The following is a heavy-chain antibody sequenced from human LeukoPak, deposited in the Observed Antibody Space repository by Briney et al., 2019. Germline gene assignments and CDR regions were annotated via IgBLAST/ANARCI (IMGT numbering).Heavy chain of an antibody. CDR1: SGSFSGHQ. J-gene: IGHJ6*03. Sequence: PSETLSLTCAVYSGSFSGHQWSWIRQPPGKGLEWMGEIDHTGSTNYNPSLNSRVTISVDTSKNQFSLKLSSVTAADTAVYYCARSVNDYGDSGRYMDVWGKGTTVTVFS. CDR3: ARSVNDYGDSGRYMDV. V-gene: IGHV4-34*01. CDR2: IDHTGST. D-gene: IGHD4-17*01.